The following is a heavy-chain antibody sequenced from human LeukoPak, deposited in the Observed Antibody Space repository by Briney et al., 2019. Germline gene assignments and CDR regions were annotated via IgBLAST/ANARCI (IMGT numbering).Heavy chain of an antibody. CDR3: ARGDIVVVPAAYGMDG. D-gene: IGHD2-2*01. V-gene: IGHV4-34*01. CDR2: INHSGST. CDR1: GVSFSGYY. J-gene: IGHJ6*02. Sequence: SETLSLTCAVYGVSFSGYYWSWIRQPPGKGLEWIGEINHSGSTNYNPPFKSRVTISVDTSKNQCSLKLSSLTAAETAVYYCARGDIVVVPAAYGMDGWGQGTTVTVSS.